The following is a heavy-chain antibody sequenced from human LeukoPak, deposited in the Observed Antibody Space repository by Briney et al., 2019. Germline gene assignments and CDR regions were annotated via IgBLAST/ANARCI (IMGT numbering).Heavy chain of an antibody. CDR1: DGSISSYY. V-gene: IGHV4-59*01. J-gene: IGHJ4*02. Sequence: SETLSLTCTVSDGSISSYYWSWIRQPPGKGLEWIGYIYYSGNTKYNPSLKSRVTISVDTSKNQFSLHLSSVTAADTAVYYCARGIVGATHYYFDYWGQGTLVTVSS. CDR3: ARGIVGATHYYFDY. CDR2: IYYSGNT. D-gene: IGHD1-26*01.